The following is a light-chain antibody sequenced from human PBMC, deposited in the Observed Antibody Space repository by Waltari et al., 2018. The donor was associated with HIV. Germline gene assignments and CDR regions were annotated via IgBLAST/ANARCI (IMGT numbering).Light chain of an antibody. CDR1: SRCVGGSYH. CDR3: CSYAGSSTYV. V-gene: IGLV2-23*02. Sequence: ALPPPASVSGSPGPSITILRTGTSRCVGGSYHCPWYQQHPGKAPKLMIYEVSKRPSGVSNRFSGSKSGNTASLTISGLQAEGEADYYCCSYAGSSTYVFGTGTKVTVL. J-gene: IGLJ1*01. CDR2: EVS.